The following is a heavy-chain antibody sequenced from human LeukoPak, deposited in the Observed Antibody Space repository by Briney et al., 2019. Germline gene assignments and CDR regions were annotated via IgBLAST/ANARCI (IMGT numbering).Heavy chain of an antibody. D-gene: IGHD3-22*01. V-gene: IGHV3-48*02. CDR3: ARSVYYADY. Sequence: GGSLRLSCAASGFTFSSYVMNWVRQAPGKGLEWVSFISSSGSTKSYADSVKGRFTISRDNAKNSLYLQMNSLRDEDTAVYYCARSVYYADYWGQGTLVTVSS. J-gene: IGHJ4*02. CDR2: ISSSGSTK. CDR1: GFTFSSYV.